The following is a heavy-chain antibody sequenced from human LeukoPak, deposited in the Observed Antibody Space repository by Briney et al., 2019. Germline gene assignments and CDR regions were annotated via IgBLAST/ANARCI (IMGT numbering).Heavy chain of an antibody. D-gene: IGHD4-17*01. CDR1: GFTFGDYA. J-gene: IGHJ3*02. V-gene: IGHV3-49*04. CDR2: IRSKPYGGTT. Sequence: GGSLRLSCTTSGFTFGDYAMSWARQAPGKGLEWVGFIRSKPYGGTTEYAASVKGRFTISRDDSRSIAYLQMNSLKTEDTAVYFCTRDKITVTTGDTNAFHIWGQGTMVTVSS. CDR3: TRDKITVTTGDTNAFHI.